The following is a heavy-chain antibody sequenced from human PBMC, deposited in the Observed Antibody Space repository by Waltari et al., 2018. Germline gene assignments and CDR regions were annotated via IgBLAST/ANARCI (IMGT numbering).Heavy chain of an antibody. D-gene: IGHD3-3*01. J-gene: IGHJ4*02. CDR1: VFTFCRRW. V-gene: IGHV3-74*03. CDR3: ARDSNWSNDY. Sequence: EVHLVESGGGSVQPGGSLILSCAASVFTFCRRWMVWCRQAPGKGLGSVALINGDGTTTVYADSVKGRFTISRDNAKNTLSLQMNSLRVEDAAVYFCARDSNWSNDYWGQGTVVTVSS. CDR2: INGDGTTT.